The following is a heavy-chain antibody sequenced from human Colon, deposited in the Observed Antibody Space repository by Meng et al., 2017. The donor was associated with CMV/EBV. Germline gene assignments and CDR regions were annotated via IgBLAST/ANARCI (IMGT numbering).Heavy chain of an antibody. CDR3: AKDLSKYASLPMDL. Sequence: GGSLRLSCVASGFAFSESGMHWIRQSPGKGLEWVAGISWTSGSTGYADSVRGRFTISRDNAKNSLYLQMNSLRLEDTALYYYAKDLSKYASLPMDLWGQGTPVTVSS. CDR1: GFAFSESG. CDR2: ISWTSGST. D-gene: IGHD2-2*01. V-gene: IGHV3-9*01. J-gene: IGHJ5*02.